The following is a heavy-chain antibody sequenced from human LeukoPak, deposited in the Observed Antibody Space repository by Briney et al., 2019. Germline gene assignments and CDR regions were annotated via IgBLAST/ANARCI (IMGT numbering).Heavy chain of an antibody. CDR1: GASITSYS. Sequence: KPSETLSLTCTVSGASITSYSWSWIRQPAGKGLEWIGRIYTSGSTSYNQSLKSRVTMSVDTPKNQFSLKLSSVTAADTAVYFCARSPGSGYSYGSFDYWGQGTLVTVSS. V-gene: IGHV4-4*07. D-gene: IGHD5-18*01. CDR2: IYTSGST. J-gene: IGHJ4*02. CDR3: ARSPGSGYSYGSFDY.